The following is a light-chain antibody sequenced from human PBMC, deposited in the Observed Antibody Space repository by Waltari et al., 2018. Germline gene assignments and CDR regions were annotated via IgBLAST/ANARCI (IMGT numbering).Light chain of an antibody. CDR1: GSHIAAGYD. Sequence: QSVLTQPPSVSGAPGQRVTISCTGSGSHIAAGYDVHWYHQLPRAAPKLLIYGSTSRPLGVPARFFGSTSGTSASLAIIGLQAEDEADYYCQSYDTSLSVVFGGGTKLTVL. CDR2: GST. CDR3: QSYDTSLSVV. V-gene: IGLV1-40*01. J-gene: IGLJ3*02.